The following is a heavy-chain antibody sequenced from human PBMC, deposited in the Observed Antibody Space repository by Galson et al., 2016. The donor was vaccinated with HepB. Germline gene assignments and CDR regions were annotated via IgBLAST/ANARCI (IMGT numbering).Heavy chain of an antibody. CDR1: GASVSRTGHY. D-gene: IGHD4-17*01. Sequence: SETLSLTCTVSGASVSRTGHYWNWLRQPPGKGLEWIGCIYDSGRTTYNPSLQSRVTMSIDTSKKQFSLNLRSVTAADTAVYYFTGAADYGDYGQGMYVWGQGTMDIVSS. V-gene: IGHV4-61*08. CDR3: TGAADYGDYGQGMYV. J-gene: IGHJ6*02. CDR2: IYDSGRT.